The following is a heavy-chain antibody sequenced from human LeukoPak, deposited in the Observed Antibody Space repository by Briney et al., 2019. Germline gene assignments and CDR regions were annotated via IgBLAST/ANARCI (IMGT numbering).Heavy chain of an antibody. V-gene: IGHV3-23*01. J-gene: IGHJ4*02. CDR2: ISKSDDRT. CDR1: GFSLTDYD. CDR3: AKDPFTLDGDYGDT. Sequence: GVSPRLSCVASGFSLTDYDMTWVRQRPGKGLEWVASISKSDDRTFYADSVKDRFTISRDNSKTTVYLQMSSLRVEDTAVYYCAKDPFTLDGDYGDTWGRGTLVTVSS. D-gene: IGHD4-17*01.